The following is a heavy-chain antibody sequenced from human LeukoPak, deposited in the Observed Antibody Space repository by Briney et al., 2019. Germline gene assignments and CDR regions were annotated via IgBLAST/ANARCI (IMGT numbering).Heavy chain of an antibody. J-gene: IGHJ4*02. CDR1: GFTFSSYV. V-gene: IGHV3-23*01. Sequence: GGSLRLSCAASGFTFSSYVINWVRQAPGKGLVWVSGIRANGGNTYYAASVRGRFTISRDNSRNMMYLQMNSLRADDTAVNYCAKMDVNGAMYYFDYWGQGTLVTVSS. D-gene: IGHD2-2*03. CDR2: IRANGGNT. CDR3: AKMDVNGAMYYFDY.